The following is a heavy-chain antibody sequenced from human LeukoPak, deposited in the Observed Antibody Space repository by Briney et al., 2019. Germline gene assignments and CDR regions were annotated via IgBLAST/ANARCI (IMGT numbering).Heavy chain of an antibody. CDR2: VYSSGST. CDR3: ARTPLRGATFFTSYPNWFDT. V-gene: IGHV4-61*02. CDR1: GGSISSGSYY. D-gene: IGHD3-10*01. J-gene: IGHJ5*02. Sequence: SDTLSLTCTVSGGSISSGSYYWSWIRQPAGKGLEWIGRVYSSGSTDYNPSLKSRLSISVDTSKIQFALRLSAVTVADTAVYYCARTPLRGATFFTSYPNWFDTWGQGTLVTVSS.